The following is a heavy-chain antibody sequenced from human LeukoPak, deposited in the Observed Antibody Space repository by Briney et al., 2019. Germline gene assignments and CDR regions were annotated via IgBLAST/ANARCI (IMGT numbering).Heavy chain of an antibody. D-gene: IGHD3-10*01. CDR1: GFTFSTYN. CDR2: ITSSSSYI. J-gene: IGHJ6*04. Sequence: PGGSLRLSCEASGFTFSTYNMNWVRQAPGKGLEWVSSITSSSSYIYYADSVKGRFTISRDNAKNSLYLQMDSLRVEDTAVYYCARLPGMRGSGSRVDVWGKGTTVTISS. V-gene: IGHV3-21*06. CDR3: ARLPGMRGSGSRVDV.